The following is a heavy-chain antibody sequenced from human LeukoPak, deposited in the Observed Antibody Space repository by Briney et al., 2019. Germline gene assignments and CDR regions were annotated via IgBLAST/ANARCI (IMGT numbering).Heavy chain of an antibody. Sequence: GASVKVSCKASGYTFVIFGINWVRQAPGQGLEYMGWISAYNGNTNYAQKFQGRVTMTTDTSTSKAYMELRSLRSDDSAGYYCARDSLDRIAVPGIGLYWGQGTLVTVSS. CDR1: GYTFVIFG. CDR2: ISAYNGNT. J-gene: IGHJ4*02. CDR3: ARDSLDRIAVPGIGLY. V-gene: IGHV1-18*01. D-gene: IGHD6-19*01.